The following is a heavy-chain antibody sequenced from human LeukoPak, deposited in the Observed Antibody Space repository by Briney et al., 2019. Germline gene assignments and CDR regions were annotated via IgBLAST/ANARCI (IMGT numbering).Heavy chain of an antibody. CDR2: ISPASGAT. V-gene: IGHV1-2*02. Sequence: ASVKVSCKASGYTFTGSYMHWVRQAPGQGFEWIGWISPASGATKYAQNFQGRVTLTTDTSITTAYMELSSLTSDDTASYYCLDEHGGWGQGTPVTVSS. D-gene: IGHD3-16*01. CDR3: LDEHGG. CDR1: GYTFTGSY. J-gene: IGHJ4*02.